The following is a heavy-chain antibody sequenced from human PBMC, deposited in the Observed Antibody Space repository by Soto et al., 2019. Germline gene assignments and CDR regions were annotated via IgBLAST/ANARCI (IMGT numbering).Heavy chain of an antibody. Sequence: QVRLEESGPGLVKPSETLSLICSVSGGSVNNANYFWNWIRHHPENGLEWIGYIYYSGSTRDNPSFKTRAYLSIDTSKNQFALRLNSVTVADTAVYFCARDADYGGSRGGMDVWGRGTTVTVSS. CDR1: GGSVNNANYF. V-gene: IGHV4-31*03. D-gene: IGHD4-17*01. CDR3: ARDADYGGSRGGMDV. CDR2: IYYSGST. J-gene: IGHJ6*02.